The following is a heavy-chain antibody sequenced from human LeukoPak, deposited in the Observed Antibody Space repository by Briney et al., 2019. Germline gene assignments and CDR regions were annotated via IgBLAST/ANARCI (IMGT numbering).Heavy chain of an antibody. V-gene: IGHV3-21*01. CDR2: IFSRSESI. CDR1: GFTFGAYT. D-gene: IGHD1-26*01. J-gene: IGHJ4*02. CDR3: ARGDRVGVTTGHFDY. Sequence: SGGSLRLSCAASGFTFGAYTINWVRQAPGKGLEWVSCIFSRSESILYADSVKGRFTISRDNAKNSLYLQMDSLRVEDMAVYYCARGDRVGVTTGHFDYWGQGTLVTVSS.